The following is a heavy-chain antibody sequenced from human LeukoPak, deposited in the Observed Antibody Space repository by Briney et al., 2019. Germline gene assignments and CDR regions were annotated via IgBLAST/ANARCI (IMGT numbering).Heavy chain of an antibody. CDR2: ISSSGSTI. D-gene: IGHD1-1*01. J-gene: IGHJ4*02. V-gene: IGHV3-11*01. Sequence: GGSLRLSCAASGFTFSDYYMSWIRQAPGNGLEWVSYISSSGSTIYYADSVKGRFTISRDNAKNSLYLQMNSLRAEDTAVYYCAGNAGWLQLLIDYWGQGTLVTVSS. CDR3: AGNAGWLQLLIDY. CDR1: GFTFSDYY.